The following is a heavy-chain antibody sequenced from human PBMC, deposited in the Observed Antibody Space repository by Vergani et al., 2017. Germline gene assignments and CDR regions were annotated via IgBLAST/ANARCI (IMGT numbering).Heavy chain of an antibody. CDR1: GFTFSSYA. Sequence: VQLVESGGGLVQPGGSLRLSCSASGFTFSSYAMHWVRQAPGKGLEYVSAISSNGGSTYYADSVKGRFTISRDNAKNSLYLQMNSLRAEDTAVYYCAREGSTVYYYYYGMDVWGQGTTVTVSS. CDR2: ISSNGGST. J-gene: IGHJ6*02. D-gene: IGHD4-17*01. V-gene: IGHV3-64*04. CDR3: AREGSTVYYYYYGMDV.